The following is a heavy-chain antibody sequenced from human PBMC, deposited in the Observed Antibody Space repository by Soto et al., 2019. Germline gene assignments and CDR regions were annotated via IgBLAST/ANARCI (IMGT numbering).Heavy chain of an antibody. J-gene: IGHJ6*02. CDR2: IRQDGSEK. V-gene: IGHV3-7*01. D-gene: IGHD3-3*01. Sequence: GGSLRLSCAASGFTFSSYWMSWVRQAPGKGLEWVANIRQDGSEKYYVDSVKGRFTISRDNAKNSLYLQMNSLRAEDTAVYYCARDTDDFWIDEDYYGMDVWGQGTTVTVSS. CDR3: ARDTDDFWIDEDYYGMDV. CDR1: GFTFSSYW.